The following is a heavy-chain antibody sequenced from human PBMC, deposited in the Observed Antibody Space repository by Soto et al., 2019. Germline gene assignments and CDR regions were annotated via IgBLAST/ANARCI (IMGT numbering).Heavy chain of an antibody. V-gene: IGHV1-69*02. J-gene: IGHJ2*01. CDR2: IIPILGIA. CDR1: GGTFSSYT. D-gene: IGHD4-17*01. Sequence: QVQLVQSGAEVKKPGSSVKVSCKASGGTFSSYTISWVRQAPGQGLEWMGRIIPILGIANYAQKFQGRVTTTADKFTSTACMGLSSLRSEDPAVYYCARDHLYGDYARTDWYFDLWGRGPLVTVSS. CDR3: ARDHLYGDYARTDWYFDL.